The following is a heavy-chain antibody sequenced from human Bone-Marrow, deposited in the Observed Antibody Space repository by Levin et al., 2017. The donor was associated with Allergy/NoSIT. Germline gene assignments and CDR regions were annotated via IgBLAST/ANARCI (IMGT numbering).Heavy chain of an antibody. CDR2: IRNKANTYAT. D-gene: IGHD4-17*01. Sequence: GGSLRLSCAASGFTFSGSAVHWVRQASGKGLEWVGHIRNKANTYATEYAASVKGRFSISRDDSKNTAYLQMNSLKTEDTAVYYCARVYGDYGDAFDLWGQGTMVIVSS. J-gene: IGHJ3*01. CDR1: GFTFSGSA. CDR3: ARVYGDYGDAFDL. V-gene: IGHV3-73*01.